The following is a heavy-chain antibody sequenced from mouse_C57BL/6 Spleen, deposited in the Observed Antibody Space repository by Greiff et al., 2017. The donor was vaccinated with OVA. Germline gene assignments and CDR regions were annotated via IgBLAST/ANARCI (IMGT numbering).Heavy chain of an antibody. V-gene: IGHV5-4*01. CDR1: GFTFSSYA. CDR3: ARDRGEYYFDY. CDR2: ISDGGSYT. D-gene: IGHD3-1*01. Sequence: EVKLVESGGGLVKPGGSLKLSCAASGFTFSSYAMSWVRQTPEKRLEWVATISDGGSYTYYPDNVKGRFTISRDNAKNNLYLQMSHLKSEDTAMYYCARDRGEYYFDYWGQGTTLTVSS. J-gene: IGHJ2*01.